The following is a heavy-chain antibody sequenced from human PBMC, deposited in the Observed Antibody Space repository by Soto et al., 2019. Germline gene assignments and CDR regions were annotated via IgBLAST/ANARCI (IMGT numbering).Heavy chain of an antibody. J-gene: IGHJ4*02. D-gene: IGHD5-18*01. CDR1: GGFIISDY. CDR3: ARRYGYSFDY. Sequence: SETLSLTCTVSGGFIISDYWIWIRQPPGQGLEWIGYIYYSGTTNYNPSLKSRVTISVDTSKNQLSLKLSSVTAADTAVYYCARRYGYSFDYWGQGTLVTVSS. V-gene: IGHV4-59*08. CDR2: IYYSGTT.